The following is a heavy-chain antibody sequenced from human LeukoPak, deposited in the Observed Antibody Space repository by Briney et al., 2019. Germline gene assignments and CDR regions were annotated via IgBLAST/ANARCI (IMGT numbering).Heavy chain of an antibody. V-gene: IGHV1-69*01. CDR1: GGTFSSYA. Sequence: GSSVKVSCKASGGTFSSYAISWVRQAPGQGNEWMGGIIPIFGTANYAQKFQGRVTITADQSTSTAYMELSSLRSEDTAVYYCARATTDDYGDYFLRYWGQGTLVTVSS. D-gene: IGHD4-17*01. J-gene: IGHJ4*02. CDR3: ARATTDDYGDYFLRY. CDR2: IIPIFGTA.